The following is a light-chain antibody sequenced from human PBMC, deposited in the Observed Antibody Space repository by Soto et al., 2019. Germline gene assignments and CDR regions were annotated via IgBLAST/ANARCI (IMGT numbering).Light chain of an antibody. V-gene: IGLV2-23*02. CDR1: NSDVGNYNL. Sequence: QSVLTQPASVSGSPGQSITISCTGTNSDVGNYNLVSWYQQHPGKAPKLIMYEVTKRPSGVSNRFSGSKSGNTASLTISGLQAEDEADYYCCSYAGSATWVFGGGTQLTVL. CDR3: CSYAGSATWV. J-gene: IGLJ3*02. CDR2: EVT.